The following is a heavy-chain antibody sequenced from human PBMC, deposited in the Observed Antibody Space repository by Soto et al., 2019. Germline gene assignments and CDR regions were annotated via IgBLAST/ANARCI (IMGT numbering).Heavy chain of an antibody. CDR2: INPNSGET. Sequence: QVQLVQSGAELKKPGASVKVSCKASGYTFIGYSIHWVRQAPGQGLEWMGRINPNSGETNFAQTFRGRVTMTTDTSISTAFMELSRLTSDDTAVYYCARRGLYSYPYWGQGNLVTVSS. V-gene: IGHV1-2*02. CDR3: ARRGLYSYPY. J-gene: IGHJ4*02. CDR1: GYTFIGYS. D-gene: IGHD3-16*02.